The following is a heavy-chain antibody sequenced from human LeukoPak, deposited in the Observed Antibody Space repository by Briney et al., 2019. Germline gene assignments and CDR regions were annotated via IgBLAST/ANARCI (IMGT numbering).Heavy chain of an antibody. V-gene: IGHV4-59*12. Sequence: SETLSLTCTVSGGSISSYYWSWIRQPPGKGLEWIGYIYYSGSTNYNPSLKSRVTISVDTSKNQFSLKLSSVTAADTAVYYCARPRGTGYSSGWSPPLGYWGQGTLVTVSS. CDR1: GGSISSYY. J-gene: IGHJ4*02. CDR2: IYYSGST. CDR3: ARPRGTGYSSGWSPPLGY. D-gene: IGHD6-19*01.